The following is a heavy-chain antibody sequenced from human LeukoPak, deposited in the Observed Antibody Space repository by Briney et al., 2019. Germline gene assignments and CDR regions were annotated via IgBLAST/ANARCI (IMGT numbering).Heavy chain of an antibody. Sequence: GGTLRLSCAASGFTFSSYGMSWVRQAPGKGLEWVSAISGSGGSTYYADSVKGRFTISRDNSKNTLYLQMNSLRAEDTAVYYCARVRWLSAAGTEGNFDYWGQGTLGTVSS. D-gene: IGHD6-13*01. CDR3: ARVRWLSAAGTEGNFDY. CDR2: ISGSGGST. CDR1: GFTFSSYG. J-gene: IGHJ4*02. V-gene: IGHV3-23*01.